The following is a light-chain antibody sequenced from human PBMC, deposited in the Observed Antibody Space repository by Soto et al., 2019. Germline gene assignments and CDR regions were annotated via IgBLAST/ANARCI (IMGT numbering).Light chain of an antibody. V-gene: IGLV2-14*01. CDR2: EVS. Sequence: QSALTQPASVSGSPGQSITISCTGTSSDVGGYHSVSWYQQHPGIAPKLMIYEVSNRPSGVSNRFSGCKAGNTASLTISGLHAEDAAGYYCSSYRTSSTRVFGGGTKLTLL. CDR3: SSYRTSSTRV. J-gene: IGLJ2*01. CDR1: SSDVGGYHS.